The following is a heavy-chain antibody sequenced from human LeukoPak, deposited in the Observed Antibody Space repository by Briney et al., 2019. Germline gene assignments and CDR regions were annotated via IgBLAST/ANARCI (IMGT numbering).Heavy chain of an antibody. CDR2: IKSKIDGGTT. CDR1: GFTFSNAW. D-gene: IGHD3-10*01. Sequence: PGGSLRLSCAASGFTFSNAWMSWVRQAPGKGLEWVGRIKSKIDGGTTDYAAPVKGRFTISRDDSKNTLYLQMNSLKTEDTAVYYCTTDFDGWFGELFQIDYWGQGTLVTVSS. V-gene: IGHV3-15*01. CDR3: TTDFDGWFGELFQIDY. J-gene: IGHJ4*02.